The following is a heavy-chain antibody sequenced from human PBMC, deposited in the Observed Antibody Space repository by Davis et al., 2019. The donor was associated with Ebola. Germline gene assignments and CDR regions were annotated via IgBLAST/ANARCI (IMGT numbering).Heavy chain of an antibody. J-gene: IGHJ5*02. CDR1: GESFSAYY. CDR3: ALRITIFRNWFDP. Sequence: MPSETLSLTCAVYGESFSAYYWNWIRQPPGKGLEWIGEINHSGSTNYNPSLKSQVTISEDTSKNQFSLKLSSVTAADTAVYYCALRITIFRNWFDPWGQGTLVTVSS. CDR2: INHSGST. V-gene: IGHV4-34*01. D-gene: IGHD3-3*01.